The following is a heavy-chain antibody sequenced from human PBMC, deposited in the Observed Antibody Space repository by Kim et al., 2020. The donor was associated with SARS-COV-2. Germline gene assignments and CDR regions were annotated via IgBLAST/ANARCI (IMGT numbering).Heavy chain of an antibody. V-gene: IGHV1-18*01. CDR3: ARDYLATGDFDY. J-gene: IGHJ4*02. Sequence: YAQKLQGRVTMTTDTSTSTAYMELRSLRSDDTAVYYCARDYLATGDFDYWGQGTLVTVSS. D-gene: IGHD3-10*01.